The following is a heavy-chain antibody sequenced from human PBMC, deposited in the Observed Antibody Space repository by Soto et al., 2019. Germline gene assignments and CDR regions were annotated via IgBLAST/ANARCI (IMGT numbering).Heavy chain of an antibody. CDR3: ARAGPYYYASRMDV. CDR1: GIPVSSNY. Sequence: EVQLVESGGGLVQPGGSLRLSCVASGIPVSSNYMTWVRQAPGKGLEWVSVLHSGGDTYYANSVKGRFTISRHDSTNTVFLKMNSLTDEDMAVYYCARAGPYYYASRMDVWGQGTTVTVSS. J-gene: IGHJ6*02. V-gene: IGHV3-53*04. D-gene: IGHD3-10*01. CDR2: LHSGGDT.